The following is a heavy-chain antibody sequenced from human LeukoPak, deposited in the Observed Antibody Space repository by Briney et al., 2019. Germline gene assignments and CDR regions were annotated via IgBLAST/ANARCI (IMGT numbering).Heavy chain of an antibody. J-gene: IGHJ5*02. Sequence: GGSLRLSCAASEFTFSSYSMNWVRQAPGKGLEWVSYITNSGNSKSYADSVKGRFTISRDNTKNSLYLQMNSLRAEDTAVYYCARDWYGMSSGWYNWFDPWGQGTLVTVSS. V-gene: IGHV3-48*01. CDR1: EFTFSSYS. CDR3: ARDWYGMSSGWYNWFDP. D-gene: IGHD6-19*01. CDR2: ITNSGNSK.